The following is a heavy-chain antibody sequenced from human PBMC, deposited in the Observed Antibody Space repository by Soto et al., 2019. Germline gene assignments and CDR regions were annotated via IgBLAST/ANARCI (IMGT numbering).Heavy chain of an antibody. J-gene: IGHJ6*02. V-gene: IGHV3-21*01. CDR2: ISSSSSYI. D-gene: IGHD6-13*01. Sequence: GGSLRLSCAASGFTFSSYSMNWVRQAPGKGLEWVSSISSSSSYIYYADSVKGRFTISRDNAKNSLYLQMNSLRAEDTAVYYCARETYSSSWYHYGMDVWGQGTTVTVYS. CDR3: ARETYSSSWYHYGMDV. CDR1: GFTFSSYS.